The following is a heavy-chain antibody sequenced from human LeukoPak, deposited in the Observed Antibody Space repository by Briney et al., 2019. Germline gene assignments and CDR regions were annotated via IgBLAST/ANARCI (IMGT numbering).Heavy chain of an antibody. Sequence: SSVNVSRKVSVYTLPELFLHGVGPAPGRGRAWMGGFDLEDGGTIYAQTFQGRVTMTEDTATDTAYMELSSLRSEGTAVYYCATQGAYGGNVNWLDPWGQGTLVTVSS. CDR1: VYTLPELF. J-gene: IGHJ5*02. CDR3: ATQGAYGGNVNWLDP. CDR2: FDLEDGGT. V-gene: IGHV1-24*01. D-gene: IGHD4-23*01.